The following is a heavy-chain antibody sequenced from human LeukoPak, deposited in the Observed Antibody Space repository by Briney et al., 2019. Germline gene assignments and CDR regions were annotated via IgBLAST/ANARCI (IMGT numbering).Heavy chain of an antibody. J-gene: IGHJ3*02. CDR3: ARDGKYSGSYYVYAFDI. D-gene: IGHD1-26*01. Sequence: GGSLRLSCAASGFTFSSYGMHWVRQAPGKGLEWVAVIWYDGSNKYYADSVKGRFTISRDNSKNTLYPQMNSLRAEDTAVYYCARDGKYSGSYYVYAFDIWGQGTMVTVSS. CDR1: GFTFSSYG. CDR2: IWYDGSNK. V-gene: IGHV3-33*08.